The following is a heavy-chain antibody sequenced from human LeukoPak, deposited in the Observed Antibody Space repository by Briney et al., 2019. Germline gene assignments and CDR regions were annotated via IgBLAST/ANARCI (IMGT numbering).Heavy chain of an antibody. CDR3: ARAPRYYGSGSYPNYYYYYYMDV. V-gene: IGHV4-34*01. CDR2: INHSGST. Sequence: KPSETLSLTCAVYGGSFSGYYWSWIRQPPGKGLEWTGEINHSGSTNYNPSLKSRVTISVDTSKNQFSLKLSSVTAADTAVYYCARAPRYYGSGSYPNYYYYYYMDVWGKGTTVTVSS. J-gene: IGHJ6*03. CDR1: GGSFSGYY. D-gene: IGHD3-10*01.